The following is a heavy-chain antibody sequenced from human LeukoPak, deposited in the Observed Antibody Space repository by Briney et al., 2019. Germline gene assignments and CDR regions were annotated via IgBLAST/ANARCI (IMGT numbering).Heavy chain of an antibody. CDR2: ISYDGNKE. Sequence: GGSLRLSCAASGFTFNTFCIHWVRQAPGKGLDWVAVISYDGNKEYYADSVKGRFTISRDNSKNTLYLQMNSLRAEDTAVYYCAELGITMIGGVWGKGTTVTISS. D-gene: IGHD3-10*02. J-gene: IGHJ6*04. CDR3: AELGITMIGGV. CDR1: GFTFNTFC. V-gene: IGHV3-30*18.